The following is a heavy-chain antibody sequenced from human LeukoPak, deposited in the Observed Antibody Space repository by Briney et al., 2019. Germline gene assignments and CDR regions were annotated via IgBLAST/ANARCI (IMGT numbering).Heavy chain of an antibody. V-gene: IGHV1-2*04. Sequence: GASVKVSCKASGYTFTGYYMHWVRQAPGQGLEWMGWINPNSGGTNYAQKFQGWVTMTRDTSISTAYMELSRLRSDDTAVYYCARGSAIAAAGSWFDPWGQGTLVTVSS. D-gene: IGHD6-13*01. CDR1: GYTFTGYY. J-gene: IGHJ5*02. CDR3: ARGSAIAAAGSWFDP. CDR2: INPNSGGT.